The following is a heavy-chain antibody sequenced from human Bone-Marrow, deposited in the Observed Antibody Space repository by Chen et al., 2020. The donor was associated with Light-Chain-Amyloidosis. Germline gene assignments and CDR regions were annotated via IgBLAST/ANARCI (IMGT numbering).Heavy chain of an antibody. V-gene: IGHV4-61*02. D-gene: IGHD3-10*01. CDR2: IYYSGST. CDR1: GGSISSGSYY. J-gene: IGHJ4*02. CDR3: ARARLNMVRGVAPYYFDY. Sequence: QVQLQESGPGLVKPSQTLSLTCTVSGGSISSGSYYWSWIRQPAGKGLEWIGSIYYSGSTYYNPSLKSRVTISVDTSKNQFSLKLSSVTAADTAVYYCARARLNMVRGVAPYYFDYWGQGTLVTVSS.